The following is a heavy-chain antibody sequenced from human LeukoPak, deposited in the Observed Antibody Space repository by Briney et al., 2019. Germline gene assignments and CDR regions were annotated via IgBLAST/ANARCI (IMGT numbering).Heavy chain of an antibody. CDR1: GYNFPTYW. Sequence: GESLKISCKGSGYNFPTYWIAWVRQMPGKGLEWMGIIYPDDSDIRYSPSFQGQVTISADKSINTAYLQWSRLKASDTAMFYCARLDYGGSEVVDYWGQGTPVTVSS. CDR2: IYPDDSDI. J-gene: IGHJ4*02. CDR3: ARLDYGGSEVVDY. V-gene: IGHV5-51*01. D-gene: IGHD4-23*01.